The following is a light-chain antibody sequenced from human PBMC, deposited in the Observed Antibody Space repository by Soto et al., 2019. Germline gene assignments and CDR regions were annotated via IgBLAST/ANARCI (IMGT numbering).Light chain of an antibody. J-gene: IGKJ5*01. CDR1: EGISSY. V-gene: IGKV1-9*01. CDR3: KQLNSYPST. Sequence: DIQLTQSPSFLSASVGDRVTITCRASEGISSYLAWYQQKPGKAPKLLIYAASTLQSGVPSRLSGSGSGTEFTLTLTNPPPEDFATYYIKQLNSYPSTYVQGTRLEIK. CDR2: AAS.